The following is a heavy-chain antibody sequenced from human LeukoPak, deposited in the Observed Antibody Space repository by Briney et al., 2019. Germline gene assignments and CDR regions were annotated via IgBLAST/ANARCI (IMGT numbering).Heavy chain of an antibody. V-gene: IGHV1-18*01. D-gene: IGHD3-10*01. CDR3: ARGITMVRGVHWGYYYYMDV. Sequence: ASVKVSCKASGYTFTSYGISWVRQAPGQGLEWMGWISAYNGNTNYAQKLQGRVTMTTDTSTSTAYMELRSLRSEDTAVYYCARGITMVRGVHWGYYYYMDVWGKGTTVTVSS. CDR1: GYTFTSYG. J-gene: IGHJ6*03. CDR2: ISAYNGNT.